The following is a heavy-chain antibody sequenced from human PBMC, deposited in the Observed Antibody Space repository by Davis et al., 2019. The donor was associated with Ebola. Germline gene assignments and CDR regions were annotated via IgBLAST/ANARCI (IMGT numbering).Heavy chain of an antibody. CDR3: ARVKRYSNPYYYYYGMDV. CDR1: GYTFTSYG. D-gene: IGHD4-11*01. CDR2: ISAYNGNT. J-gene: IGHJ6*02. Sequence: ASVKVSCKASGYTFTSYGISWVRQAPGQGLEWMGWISAYNGNTNYAQKLQGRVTMTTDTSTSTAYMELRSLRSDDTAVYYCARVKRYSNPYYYYYGMDVWGQGTTVTVSS. V-gene: IGHV1-18*01.